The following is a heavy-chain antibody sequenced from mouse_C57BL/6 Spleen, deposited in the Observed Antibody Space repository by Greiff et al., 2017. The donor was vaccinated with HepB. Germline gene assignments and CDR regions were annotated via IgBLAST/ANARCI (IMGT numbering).Heavy chain of an antibody. D-gene: IGHD1-1*02. V-gene: IGHV1-19*01. CDR2: INPYNGGT. Sequence: EVKLMESGPVLVKPGASVKMSCKASGYTFTDYYMNWVKQSHGKSLEWIGVINPYNGGTSYNQKFKGKATLTVDKSSSTAYMELNSLTSEDSAVYYGASGGIRVGFAYWGQGTLVTVSA. J-gene: IGHJ3*01. CDR3: ASGGIRVGFAY. CDR1: GYTFTDYY.